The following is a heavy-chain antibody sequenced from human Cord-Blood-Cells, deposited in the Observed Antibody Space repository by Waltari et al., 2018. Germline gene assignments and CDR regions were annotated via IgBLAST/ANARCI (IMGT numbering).Heavy chain of an antibody. J-gene: IGHJ3*02. CDR2: INPNSGGT. Sequence: QVQLVQSGAEVKKPGASVKVSCKAAGYTFTGYYMHWVRRAPGQGLEWMGWINPNSGGTNYAQKFQGRVTMTRDTSISTAYMELSRLRSDDTAVYYCARDLTGERGAFDIWGQGTMVTVSS. CDR1: GYTFTGYY. CDR3: ARDLTGERGAFDI. V-gene: IGHV1-2*02. D-gene: IGHD7-27*01.